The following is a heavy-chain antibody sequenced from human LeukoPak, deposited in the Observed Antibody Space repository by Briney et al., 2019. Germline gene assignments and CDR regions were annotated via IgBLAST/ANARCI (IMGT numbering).Heavy chain of an antibody. CDR1: GFTVSSNY. CDR2: INHSGST. Sequence: GSLRLSCAASGFTVSSNYMSWVRQPPGKGLEWIGEINHSGSTNYNPSLKSRVTISVDTSKNQFSLKLSSVTAADTAVYYCARRGDQLWGQGTLVTVSS. V-gene: IGHV4-34*01. CDR3: ARRGDQL. D-gene: IGHD3-16*01. J-gene: IGHJ1*01.